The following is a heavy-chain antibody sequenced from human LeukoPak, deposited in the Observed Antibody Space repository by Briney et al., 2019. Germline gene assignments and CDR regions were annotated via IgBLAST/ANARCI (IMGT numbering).Heavy chain of an antibody. D-gene: IGHD3-10*01. J-gene: IGHJ4*02. CDR2: IYYSGST. Sequence: SETLSLTCTVSGGSISSYYWSWIRQPPGKGLEWIGYIYYSGSTNYNPSLKGRVTISVDTSKNQFSLKLSSVTAADTAVYYCARVSGSHYLFDYWGQGTLVTVSS. CDR3: ARVSGSHYLFDY. CDR1: GGSISSYY. V-gene: IGHV4-59*01.